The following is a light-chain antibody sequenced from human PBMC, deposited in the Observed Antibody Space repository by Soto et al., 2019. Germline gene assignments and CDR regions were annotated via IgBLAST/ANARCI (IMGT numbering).Light chain of an antibody. CDR2: DIS. Sequence: EIVLTQSPASLSLSPGETATLSCRSSQRVHYLAWYQQKRGQAPRLLIYDISTRATGVPARFSGSGSATEFTLTINNLEPEDFAVYYCQQRSSPTWTFGLGTKVDIK. CDR1: QRVHY. CDR3: QQRSSPTWT. J-gene: IGKJ1*01. V-gene: IGKV3-11*01.